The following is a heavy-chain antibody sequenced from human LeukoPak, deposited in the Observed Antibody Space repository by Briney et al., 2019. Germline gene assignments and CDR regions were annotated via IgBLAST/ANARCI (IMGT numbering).Heavy chain of an antibody. Sequence: ASVKVSCKVSGYTLTELSMHWVRQAPGKGLEWMGGFDPEDGETIYAQKFQGRVTMTEHTSTDTAYMELSSLRSEDTAVYYCATANHITMVRGVWFDPWGQGTLVTVSS. V-gene: IGHV1-24*01. CDR1: GYTLTELS. CDR3: ATANHITMVRGVWFDP. D-gene: IGHD3-10*01. J-gene: IGHJ5*02. CDR2: FDPEDGET.